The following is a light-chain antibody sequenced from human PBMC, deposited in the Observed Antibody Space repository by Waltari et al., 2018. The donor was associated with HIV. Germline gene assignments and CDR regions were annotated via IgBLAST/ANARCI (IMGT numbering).Light chain of an antibody. CDR1: SSNIGARSD. CDR2: GNS. J-gene: IGLJ1*01. Sequence: QSVLTQPPSVSGAPGQRVTISCTGSSSNIGARSDVHWYQQLPGTAPKLLIYGNSNRPSGVPDRFSGSKSGTSASLAITGLQAEDEADYYCQSYDSSLSGGVFGTGTKVTVL. V-gene: IGLV1-40*01. CDR3: QSYDSSLSGGV.